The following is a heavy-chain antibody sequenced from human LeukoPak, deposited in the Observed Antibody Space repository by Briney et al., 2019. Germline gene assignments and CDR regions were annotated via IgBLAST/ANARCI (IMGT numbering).Heavy chain of an antibody. CDR3: ARGLVWAD. J-gene: IGHJ4*02. CDR1: GGSFSGYY. V-gene: IGHV4-34*01. D-gene: IGHD3/OR15-3a*01. Sequence: PSETLSLTCAVYGGSFSGYYWSWIRQPPGKGLEWIGEINHSGSTNYNPSLKSRVTISVDTSKNQFSLKLSSVTAADTAVYYCARGLVWADWGQGTLVTVSS. CDR2: INHSGST.